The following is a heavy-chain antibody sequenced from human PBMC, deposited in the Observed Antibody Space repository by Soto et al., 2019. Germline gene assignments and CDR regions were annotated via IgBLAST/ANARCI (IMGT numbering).Heavy chain of an antibody. J-gene: IGHJ4*02. Sequence: QVQLVQSGAEVKKPGSSVKVSCKASGDTFSDYAISWVRQAPGQGLGWMGGIIPISGTPNYAQKFQDRVTITADKSTSIASMELSSLRSEDTAFYYCARAHYVWGKYHLDYWGQGTLVTVSS. CDR1: GDTFSDYA. CDR2: IIPISGTP. V-gene: IGHV1-69*06. D-gene: IGHD3-16*01. CDR3: ARAHYVWGKYHLDY.